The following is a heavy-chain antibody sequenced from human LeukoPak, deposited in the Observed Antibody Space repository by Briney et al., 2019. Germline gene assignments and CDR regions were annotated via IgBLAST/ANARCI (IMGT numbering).Heavy chain of an antibody. J-gene: IGHJ6*02. CDR2: ISSSSSTI. V-gene: IGHV3-48*04. Sequence: PGGSLRLSCAASGFTFSSYSMNWVRQAPGKGLEWVSYISSSSSTIYYADSVKGRFTISRDNAKNSLYLQMNSLRAEDTAVYNCARESAYCGGDCYFYYYGMDVWGQGTTVTVSS. D-gene: IGHD2-21*02. CDR3: ARESAYCGGDCYFYYYGMDV. CDR1: GFTFSSYS.